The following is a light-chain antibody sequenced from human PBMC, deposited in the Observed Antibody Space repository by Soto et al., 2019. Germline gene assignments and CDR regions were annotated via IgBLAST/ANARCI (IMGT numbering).Light chain of an antibody. CDR1: HSVSGD. J-gene: IGKJ5*01. Sequence: EIVLTQSPATLSVSPGERATLSCRASHSVSGDLAWYHHKPGQAPRLLIYDASARALDTPARFAGSGSGTEFTLTISSLQSEDFAVYFCQQRSNWPPITFGQGTRLEIK. CDR2: DAS. V-gene: IGKV3-15*01. CDR3: QQRSNWPPIT.